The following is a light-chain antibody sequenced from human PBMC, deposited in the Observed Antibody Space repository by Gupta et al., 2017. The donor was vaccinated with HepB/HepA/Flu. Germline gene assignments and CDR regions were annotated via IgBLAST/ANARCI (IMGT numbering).Light chain of an antibody. Sequence: QSALPQPAPVSGSLGQSLTTSCAVTSSDVSGYNYVSWYQQHPVKAPKLMIYDVSIRPSGVSNRFSCSKSGNTASLTISGLQAEDEADYYCSSYTSSSTLVFGGGTKLTVL. CDR1: SSDVSGYNY. J-gene: IGLJ2*01. CDR2: DVS. V-gene: IGLV2-14*01. CDR3: SSYTSSSTLV.